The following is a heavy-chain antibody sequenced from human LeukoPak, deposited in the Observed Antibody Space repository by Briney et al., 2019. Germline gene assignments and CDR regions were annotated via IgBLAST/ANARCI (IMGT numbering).Heavy chain of an antibody. J-gene: IGHJ4*02. D-gene: IGHD6-6*01. V-gene: IGHV4-59*08. CDR3: ARRIRAARGLYYFDY. Sequence: SETLSLTCTVSGGSISNYYWNWFRQPPGKGLEWIGSIYYSEIPNYNPSLQSRVTISLDTSKNQFSLKLTSVTAADTAVYHCARRIRAARGLYYFDYWGQGTLVTVSS. CDR1: GGSISNYY. CDR2: IYYSEIP.